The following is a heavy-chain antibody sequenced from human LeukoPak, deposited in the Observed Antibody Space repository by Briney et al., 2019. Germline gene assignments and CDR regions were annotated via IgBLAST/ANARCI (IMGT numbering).Heavy chain of an antibody. CDR3: AREEYSGSYYFDY. CDR1: GFTFSSYG. J-gene: IGHJ4*02. Sequence: GGSLRLSCAASGFTFSSYGMNWGRQAPGKGLGWGSSISSSSSYIYYADSVKGRFTISRDNANNSLSLQLNSLRAEDTAVYYCAREEYSGSYYFDYWGQGTLVTVSS. D-gene: IGHD1-26*01. CDR2: ISSSSSYI. V-gene: IGHV3-21*01.